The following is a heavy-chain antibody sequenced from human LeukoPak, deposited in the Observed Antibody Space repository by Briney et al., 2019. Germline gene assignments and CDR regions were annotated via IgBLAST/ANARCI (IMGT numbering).Heavy chain of an antibody. CDR2: INPNSGGT. J-gene: IGHJ5*02. CDR3: ARDQAIVVVVAATHWFDP. Sequence: ASVKVSCKASGYTFTVYYMHWVRQAPGQGLEWMGWINPNSGGTNYAQKFQGRVTMTRDTSISTAYMELSRLRSDDTAVYYCARDQAIVVVVAATHWFDPWGQGTLVTVSS. D-gene: IGHD2-15*01. V-gene: IGHV1-2*02. CDR1: GYTFTVYY.